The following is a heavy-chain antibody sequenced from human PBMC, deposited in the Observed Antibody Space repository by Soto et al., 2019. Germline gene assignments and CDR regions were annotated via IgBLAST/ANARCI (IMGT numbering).Heavy chain of an antibody. CDR2: IIPILGIA. J-gene: IGHJ4*02. CDR3: AREGGSGWYAYYFDY. CDR1: GGTFSSYT. Sequence: QVQLVQSGAEVKKPGSSVEVSCKASGGTFSSYTISWVRQAPGQGLEWMGRIIPILGIANYAQKFQGRVTITADKSTSTAYMELSSLRSEDTAVYYCAREGGSGWYAYYFDYWGQGTLVTVSS. D-gene: IGHD6-19*01. V-gene: IGHV1-69*08.